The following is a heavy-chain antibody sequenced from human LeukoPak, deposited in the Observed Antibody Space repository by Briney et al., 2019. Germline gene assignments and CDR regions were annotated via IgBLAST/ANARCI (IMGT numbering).Heavy chain of an antibody. CDR1: GFTFSSYS. J-gene: IGHJ4*02. D-gene: IGHD6-19*01. CDR3: ARDSGLSQKAVAGTD. V-gene: IGHV3-21*01. CDR2: ISSSSSYI. Sequence: GGSLRLSCAASGFTFSSYSMNWVRQAPGKGLVWVSSISSSSSYIYYADSVKGRFTISRDNAKNSLYLQMNSLRAEDTAVYYCARDSGLSQKAVAGTDWGQGTLVTVSS.